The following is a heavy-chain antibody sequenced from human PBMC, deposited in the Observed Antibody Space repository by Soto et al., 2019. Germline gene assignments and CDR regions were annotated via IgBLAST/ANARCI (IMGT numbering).Heavy chain of an antibody. V-gene: IGHV3-74*01. D-gene: IGHD3-10*01. CDR1: GFTFSASW. CDR3: TTTMGVRAFAI. CDR2: INDDGSTT. Sequence: EVQLVESGGALVQPGGSLRLSCAASGFTFSASWMHWVRQAPGQGLLWVSRINDDGSTTDYADSVKGRFTISRDNAKNTPYLQMSSLRAEDTAVYFCTTTMGVRAFAIWGQGTMVTVSS. J-gene: IGHJ3*02.